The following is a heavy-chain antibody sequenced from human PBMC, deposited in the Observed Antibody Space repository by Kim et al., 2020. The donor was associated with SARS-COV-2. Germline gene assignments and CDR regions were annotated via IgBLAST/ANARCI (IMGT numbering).Heavy chain of an antibody. V-gene: IGHV6-1*01. D-gene: IGHD2-15*01. Sequence: SQTLSLTCAISGDSVSSNSAAWNWIRQSPSRGLEWLGRTYYRSKWYNDYAVSVKSRITINPDTSKNQFSLQLNSVTPEDTAVYYCARVHCSGGSCLSYYYYGMDVWGQGTTVTVSS. CDR2: TYYRSKWYN. CDR3: ARVHCSGGSCLSYYYYGMDV. J-gene: IGHJ6*02. CDR1: GDSVSSNSAA.